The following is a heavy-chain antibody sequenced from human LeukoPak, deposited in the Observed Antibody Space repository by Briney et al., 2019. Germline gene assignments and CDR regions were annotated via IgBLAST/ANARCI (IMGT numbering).Heavy chain of an antibody. CDR2: ICGSGGST. V-gene: IGHV3-23*01. D-gene: IGHD4-23*01. Sequence: GGSLRLSCAASGFTFSSYAMSWVRQAPGKGLEWVSAICGSGGSTYYADSVKGRFTISRDNSKNTLYLQMNSLRAEDTAVYYCAKDGAYGGNSYFDYWGQGTLVTVSS. CDR1: GFTFSSYA. J-gene: IGHJ4*02. CDR3: AKDGAYGGNSYFDY.